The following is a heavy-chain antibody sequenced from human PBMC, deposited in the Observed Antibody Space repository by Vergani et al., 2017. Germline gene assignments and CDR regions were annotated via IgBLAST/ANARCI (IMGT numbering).Heavy chain of an antibody. CDR3: ATDSSSWYEADNWFDP. D-gene: IGHD6-13*01. J-gene: IGHJ5*02. V-gene: IGHV1-24*01. CDR1: GYTLTELS. CDR2: FDPEDGET. Sequence: QVQLVQSGAEVKKPGASVKVSCKVSGYTLTELSMHWVRQAPGKGLEWMGGFDPEDGETIYAQKFQGRVTMTEDTSTDTAYMELSSLRSEDTAVYYCATDSSSWYEADNWFDPWGQGTLVTVSS.